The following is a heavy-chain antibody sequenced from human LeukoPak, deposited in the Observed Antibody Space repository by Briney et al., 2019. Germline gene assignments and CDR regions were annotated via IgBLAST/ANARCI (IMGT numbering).Heavy chain of an antibody. Sequence: GGSLRLSCAASGFTFSSYAMSWVRQAPGKGLEWVSSFTSRSGTIYYADSVKGRFTISRDNAKNSLFLQMSSLRVEDTAVYYCARESSGIAATDKIDFWGQGTLVTVSS. D-gene: IGHD6-13*01. V-gene: IGHV3-21*01. CDR2: FTSRSGTI. CDR3: ARESSGIAATDKIDF. CDR1: GFTFSSYA. J-gene: IGHJ4*02.